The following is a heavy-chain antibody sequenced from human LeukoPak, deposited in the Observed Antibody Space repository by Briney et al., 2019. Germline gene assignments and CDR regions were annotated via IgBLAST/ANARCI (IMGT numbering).Heavy chain of an antibody. D-gene: IGHD6-6*01. CDR1: GFTFDDYG. Sequence: GGSLRLSCAASGFTFDDYGMSWVRQAPGKGLEWVSGINWNGGSTGYADSVKGRFTISRDNAKNSLYLQMNSLRAEDTALYHCARDRQYSSSTYYYYYMDVWGKGTTVTVSS. V-gene: IGHV3-20*01. CDR2: INWNGGST. J-gene: IGHJ6*03. CDR3: ARDRQYSSSTYYYYYMDV.